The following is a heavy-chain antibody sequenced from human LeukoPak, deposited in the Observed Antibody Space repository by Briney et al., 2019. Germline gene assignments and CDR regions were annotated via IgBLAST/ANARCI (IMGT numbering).Heavy chain of an antibody. J-gene: IGHJ4*02. Sequence: ASVKVSCKASGGTFSSYAISWVRQAPGQGLEWMGGFIPIFGTANYAQKFQGRVTITADESTSTAYMELSSLRSEDTAVYYCARVMPGYSSGWFLFDYWGQGTLVTVSS. CDR1: GGTFSSYA. CDR3: ARVMPGYSSGWFLFDY. V-gene: IGHV1-69*01. CDR2: FIPIFGTA. D-gene: IGHD6-19*01.